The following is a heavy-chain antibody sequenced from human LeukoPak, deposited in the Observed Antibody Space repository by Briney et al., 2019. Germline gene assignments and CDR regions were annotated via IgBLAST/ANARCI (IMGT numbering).Heavy chain of an antibody. CDR1: GFTFSSYW. D-gene: IGHD3-22*01. CDR3: ARGCSGYPFDY. J-gene: IGHJ4*02. CDR2: INSDGSST. V-gene: IGHV3-74*01. Sequence: GGSLRLSCAASGFTFSSYWMHWVRQAPGKGLVWVSRINSDGSSTTYADSVKGRFTISRDNAKNTLYLQMNSLRAEDTAVYYCARGCSGYPFDYWGQGTLVTVSS.